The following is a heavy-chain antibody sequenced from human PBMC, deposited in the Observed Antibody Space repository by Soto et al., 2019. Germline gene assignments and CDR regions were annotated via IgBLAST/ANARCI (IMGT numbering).Heavy chain of an antibody. CDR1: GFTFSNYG. J-gene: IGHJ4*02. CDR3: ARDCSSARCYGGHFDY. CDR2: ISSSSSYM. V-gene: IGHV3-21*01. D-gene: IGHD2-2*01. Sequence: EVQLVESGGGLVKPGGSLRLSCAASGFTFSNYGMNWVRQAPGKGLEWVSSISSSSSYMYYADSVKGRFTISRDNAKNSLYLQMNSLRAEDTAVYYCARDCSSARCYGGHFDYWVQGTLVTVSS.